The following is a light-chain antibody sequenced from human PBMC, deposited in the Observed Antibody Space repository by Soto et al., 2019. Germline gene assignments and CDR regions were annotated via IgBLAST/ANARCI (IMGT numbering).Light chain of an antibody. CDR3: HQYGSSLRT. V-gene: IGKV3-11*01. CDR1: QSLSSY. CDR2: DAS. Sequence: EIVLTQSPATLSLSPGERATLSCRASQSLSSYLAWYQQKPGQAPRLLIYDASNRATGIPARFSGSGSGTDFTLTISSLEPEDFAEYYCHQYGSSLRTFGQGTKVEMK. J-gene: IGKJ1*01.